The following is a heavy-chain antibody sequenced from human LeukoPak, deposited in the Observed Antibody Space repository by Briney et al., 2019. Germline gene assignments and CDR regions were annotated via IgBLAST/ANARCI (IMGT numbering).Heavy chain of an antibody. J-gene: IGHJ4*02. CDR1: GYSFTSHW. V-gene: IGHV5-51*01. CDR3: VRGPSYFDH. CDR2: IYPGDSDT. Sequence: HGESLKISCKGSGYSFTSHWIGWVRQMPGKGLEWVGIIYPGDSDTRYSPSFQGQVTISANKSISTAYLQWSSLKASDTAMYYCVRGPSYFDHWGQGTLVTVSS.